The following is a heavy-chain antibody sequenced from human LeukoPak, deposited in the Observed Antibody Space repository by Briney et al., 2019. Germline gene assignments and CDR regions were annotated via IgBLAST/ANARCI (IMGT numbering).Heavy chain of an antibody. CDR2: ISAYNGNT. CDR1: GYTFTSYG. J-gene: IGHJ5*02. V-gene: IGHV1-18*01. Sequence: ASVKVSCKASGYTFTSYGISWVRQAPGQGLEWMGWISAYNGNTNYAQKLQGRVTMTTDTSTSTAYMELRSLRSEDTAVYYCARDRGGVVPAATWFDPWGQGTLVTVSS. CDR3: ARDRGGVVPAATWFDP. D-gene: IGHD2-2*01.